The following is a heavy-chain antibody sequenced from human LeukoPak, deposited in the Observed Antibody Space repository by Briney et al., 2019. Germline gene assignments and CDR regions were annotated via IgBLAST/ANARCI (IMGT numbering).Heavy chain of an antibody. CDR2: IYSGGST. Sequence: GGSLRLSCAASGFTVSSNYMSWVRQAPGKGLEWISVIYSGGSTYYADSVKGRFTISRDNSKNTLYLQMGSLRAEDMAVYYCARAAYCGGDCLLGTWNYFDYWGQGTLVTVSS. CDR3: ARAAYCGGDCLLGTWNYFDY. V-gene: IGHV3-53*05. D-gene: IGHD2-21*02. J-gene: IGHJ4*02. CDR1: GFTVSSNY.